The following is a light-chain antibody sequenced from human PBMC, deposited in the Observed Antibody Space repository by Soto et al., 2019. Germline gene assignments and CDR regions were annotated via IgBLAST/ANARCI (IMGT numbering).Light chain of an antibody. V-gene: IGLV2-14*01. J-gene: IGLJ1*01. CDR1: NSDVGGYNY. CDR2: EVS. CDR3: CSLTTSHTYV. Sequence: QSVLAQPASVSGSPGQSITISCTGTNSDVGGYNYVSWYQQHPGKAPELMIYEVSHRPSGVSNRFSGSKSDNTASLTISGLQAEDQPDYYCCSLTTSHTYVFGSGTKVTVL.